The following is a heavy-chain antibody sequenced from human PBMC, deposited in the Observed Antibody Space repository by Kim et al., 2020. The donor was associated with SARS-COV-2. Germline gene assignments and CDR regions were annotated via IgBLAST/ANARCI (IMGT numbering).Heavy chain of an antibody. CDR3: ARDSAITMVRGVIGGMDV. J-gene: IGHJ6*02. Sequence: KGRLTISIDNSKNTLYLQMNSLRAEETAVYYCARDSAITMVRGVIGGMDVWGQGTTVTVSS. D-gene: IGHD3-10*01. V-gene: IGHV3-53*01.